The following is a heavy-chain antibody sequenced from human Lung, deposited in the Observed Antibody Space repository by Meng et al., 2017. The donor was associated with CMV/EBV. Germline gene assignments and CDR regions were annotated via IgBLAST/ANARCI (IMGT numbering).Heavy chain of an antibody. V-gene: IGHV1-69*10. CDR2: IIPILGIA. CDR3: ARGACSSTSCYRYYYYGMDV. J-gene: IGHJ6*02. CDR1: GCTFRSYA. D-gene: IGHD2-2*01. Sequence: AVTVSCXASGCTFRSYAISWVRQAPGQGLEWMGGIIPILGIANYAQKFQGRVTITTDKSTSTAYMELSSLRSEDTAVYYCARGACSSTSCYRYYYYGMDVWGQGTTVTVSS.